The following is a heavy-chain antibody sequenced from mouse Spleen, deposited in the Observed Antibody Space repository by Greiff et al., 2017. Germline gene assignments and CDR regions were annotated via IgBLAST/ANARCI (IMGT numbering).Heavy chain of an antibody. Sequence: VQLQQPGAELVKPGASVKLSCKASGYTFTSYWMHWVKQRPGQGLEWIGMIHPNSGSTNYNEKFKSKATLTVDKSSSTAYMQLSSLTSEDSAVYYCARTLTGTNWYFDVWGAGTTVTVSS. V-gene: IGHV1-64*01. CDR1: GYTFTSYW. CDR2: IHPNSGST. CDR3: ARTLTGTNWYFDV. D-gene: IGHD4-1*01. J-gene: IGHJ1*01.